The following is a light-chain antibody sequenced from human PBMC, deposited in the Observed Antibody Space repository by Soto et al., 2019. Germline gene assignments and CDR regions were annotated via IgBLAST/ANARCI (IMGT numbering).Light chain of an antibody. CDR1: SSDVGGYNY. V-gene: IGLV2-14*01. CDR3: SSYTSSSTLE. CDR2: DVS. Sequence: QRALTHPASVSGVPGRSSRIFCTSTSSDVGGYNYVSWYQQHPGKAPKLMISDVSNRPSGVSNRFSGSKSGNTASLTISGLQAEDEADYYCSSYTSSSTLEFGGGTKVTVL. J-gene: IGLJ2*01.